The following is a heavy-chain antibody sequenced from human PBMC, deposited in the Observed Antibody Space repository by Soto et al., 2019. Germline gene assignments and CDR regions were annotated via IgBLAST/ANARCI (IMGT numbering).Heavy chain of an antibody. CDR1: GGSISSYY. D-gene: IGHD3-10*01. V-gene: IGHV4-59*01. Sequence: SETLSLTCTVSGGSISSYYWSWIRQPPGKGLEWIGYIYYSGSTNYNPSLKSRVTISVDTSKNQFSLKLSSVTAADTAVYYCARDQGDYYGSGSPKRKNWFDPWGQGTLVTVSS. CDR2: IYYSGST. J-gene: IGHJ5*02. CDR3: ARDQGDYYGSGSPKRKNWFDP.